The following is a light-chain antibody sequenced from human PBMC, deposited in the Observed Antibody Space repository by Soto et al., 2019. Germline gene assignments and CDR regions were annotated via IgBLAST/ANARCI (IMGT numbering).Light chain of an antibody. CDR2: DVS. J-gene: IGLJ2*01. Sequence: QSALTQPRSVSGSPGQSVTISCTGTSSDVGYYNYVSWYQQHPGKAPKFLIYDVSKRPSGVPDRFSGSKSGNTASLTISGLQAEDEADYYCCSYAGSYTVIFGGGTKLTVL. V-gene: IGLV2-11*01. CDR1: SSDVGYYNY. CDR3: CSYAGSYTVI.